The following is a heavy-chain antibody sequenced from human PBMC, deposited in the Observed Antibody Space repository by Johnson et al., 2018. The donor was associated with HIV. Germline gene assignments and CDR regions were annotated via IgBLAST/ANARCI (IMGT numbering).Heavy chain of an antibody. J-gene: IGHJ3*01. Sequence: MLLVESGGGLVQPGGSLRLSCAASGFTFSAYWMTWVRQAPGKGLEWVSYISSSGSNIYYADSVQGRFTISRDNSKNTLYLQMNRLRAEDTAVYYCARLPSGYSRDGFNVWGQVTMVTLSS. D-gene: IGHD5-18*01. CDR3: ARLPSGYSRDGFNV. CDR1: GFTFSAYW. CDR2: ISSSGSNI. V-gene: IGHV3-48*01.